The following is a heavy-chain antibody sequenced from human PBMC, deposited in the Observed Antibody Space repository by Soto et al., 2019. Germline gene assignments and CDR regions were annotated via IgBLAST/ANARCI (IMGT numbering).Heavy chain of an antibody. V-gene: IGHV3-23*01. Sequence: EVQLLESGGGLVQPGGSLRLSCAASGFTFSNYAMSWVRQAPGKGLEWVSGIGGRATSAYYADSVKGRFAISRDKSYNTLFLQLNSLRAEDTAGYYCAKGRYSDSSGDFYDFWGQGTLVSVSS. CDR3: AKGRYSDSSGDFYDF. J-gene: IGHJ4*02. CDR2: IGGRATSA. D-gene: IGHD3-22*01. CDR1: GFTFSNYA.